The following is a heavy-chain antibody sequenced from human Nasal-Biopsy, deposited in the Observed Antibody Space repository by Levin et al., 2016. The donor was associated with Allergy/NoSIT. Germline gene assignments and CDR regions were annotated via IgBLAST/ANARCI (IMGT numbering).Heavy chain of an antibody. J-gene: IGHJ5*02. Sequence: ASVKVSCKASGYTFSSHDINWVRQATGHGLEWMGRINPNSGKTDYAQRFQGRVTMTRDTSRRIAYLEMSGLSSDDTAVYYCARGFGLDELRHLDPWGQGTLLTVSS. CDR3: ARGFGLDELRHLDP. D-gene: IGHD1-7*01. CDR1: GYTFSSHD. V-gene: IGHV1-8*01. CDR2: INPNSGKT.